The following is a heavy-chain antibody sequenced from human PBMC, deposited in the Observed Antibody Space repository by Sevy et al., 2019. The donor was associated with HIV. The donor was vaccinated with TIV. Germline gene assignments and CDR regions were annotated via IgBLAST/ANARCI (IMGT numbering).Heavy chain of an antibody. Sequence: GESLKISCKGSGYSFTSYWISWVRQMPGKGLEWMGRIDPSDSYTNYSPSFQGHVTISADKSISTAYLQWSSLKASDTAMYYCAIVTMVRGVILDDGFDIWGQGTMVTVSS. CDR2: IDPSDSYT. V-gene: IGHV5-10-1*01. D-gene: IGHD3-10*01. CDR1: GYSFTSYW. J-gene: IGHJ3*02. CDR3: AIVTMVRGVILDDGFDI.